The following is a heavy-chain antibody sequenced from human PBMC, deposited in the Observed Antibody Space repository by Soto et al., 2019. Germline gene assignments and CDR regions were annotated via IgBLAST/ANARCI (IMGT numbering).Heavy chain of an antibody. D-gene: IGHD3-10*01. CDR3: ARETMVRGVTSFDY. CDR2: IYYSGST. J-gene: IGHJ4*02. Sequence: SETLSLTCTVSGCSISSGGYYWSWIRQHPGKGLEWIGYIYYSGSTYYNPSLKSRVTISVDTSKNQFSLKLSSVTAADTAVYYCARETMVRGVTSFDYWGQGTLVTVSS. V-gene: IGHV4-31*03. CDR1: GCSISSGGYY.